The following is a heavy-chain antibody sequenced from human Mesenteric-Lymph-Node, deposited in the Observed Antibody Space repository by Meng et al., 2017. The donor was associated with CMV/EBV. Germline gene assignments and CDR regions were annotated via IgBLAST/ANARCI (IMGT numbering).Heavy chain of an antibody. CDR2: LSGSGIT. CDR3: ARRGQRGEQGDY. CDR1: GFTASSYA. J-gene: IGHJ4*02. Sequence: GESLKISCAASGFTASSYAMNWVRQVPGKGLEWVAGLSGSGITYYADSVKGRFTISRDDSKNTLYLQMNSLRAEDTAVYYCARRGQRGEQGDYWGQGTLVTVSS. D-gene: IGHD3-16*01. V-gene: IGHV3-23*01.